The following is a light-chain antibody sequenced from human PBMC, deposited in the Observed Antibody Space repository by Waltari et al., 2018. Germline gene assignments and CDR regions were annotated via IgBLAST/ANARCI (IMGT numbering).Light chain of an antibody. J-gene: IGKJ1*01. CDR1: QSVSRS. CDR3: QHYVTLPAT. Sequence: RATLSCRASQSVSRSLAWYQQKPGQAPRLLIYGASSRATGVPDRFSGSGSGTDFSLTISRLEPEDFAVYYCQHYVTLPATFGQGTKVEIK. V-gene: IGKV3-20*01. CDR2: GAS.